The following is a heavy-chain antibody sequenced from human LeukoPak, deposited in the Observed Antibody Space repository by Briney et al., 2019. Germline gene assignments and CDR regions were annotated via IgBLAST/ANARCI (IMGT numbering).Heavy chain of an antibody. Sequence: GGSLRLSCVASGFAFTNFAMSWVRQAPGKGLDWVSVISGGGYTTYFADSVTGRFIISRDNSKNTLYLYMNNLRADDTAVYYCAKTMWTGNYYFDSWGQGTLVTVSS. V-gene: IGHV3-23*01. CDR3: AKTMWTGNYYFDS. CDR1: GFAFTNFA. J-gene: IGHJ4*02. CDR2: ISGGGYTT. D-gene: IGHD3/OR15-3a*01.